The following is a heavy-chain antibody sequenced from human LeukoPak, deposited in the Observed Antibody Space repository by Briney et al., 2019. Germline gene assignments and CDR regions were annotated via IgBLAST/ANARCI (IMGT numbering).Heavy chain of an antibody. CDR2: ITPIFGTA. V-gene: IGHV1-69*06. Sequence: PEASVKVSCKASGGTFSSYAISWVRQAPGQGLEWMGGITPIFGTANYAQKFQGRVTITADKSTSTAYMELSSLRSEDTAVYYCARDLKYYYGSGPLSTMDVWGKGTTVTVSS. J-gene: IGHJ6*03. CDR3: ARDLKYYYGSGPLSTMDV. D-gene: IGHD3-10*01. CDR1: GGTFSSYA.